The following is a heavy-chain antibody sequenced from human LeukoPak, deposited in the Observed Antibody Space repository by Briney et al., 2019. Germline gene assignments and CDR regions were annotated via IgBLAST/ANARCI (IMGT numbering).Heavy chain of an antibody. Sequence: KSSQTLSLTCAVSGDSINSGGYSWSWIRQPPGKGLERIVYIHHTGDTYYKPSLKSRLTLSIDKSKNQFSLTLISVTAADAAVYDCASQSHDPGAHKPPTAFDSWGRGTLVTVSS. CDR3: ASQSHDPGAHKPPTAFDS. V-gene: IGHV4-30-2*01. J-gene: IGHJ4*02. D-gene: IGHD1-14*01. CDR2: IHHTGDT. CDR1: GDSINSGGYS.